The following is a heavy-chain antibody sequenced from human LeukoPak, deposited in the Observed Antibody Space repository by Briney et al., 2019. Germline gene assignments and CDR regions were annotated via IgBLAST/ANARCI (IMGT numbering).Heavy chain of an antibody. J-gene: IGHJ6*02. CDR2: IYYSGST. D-gene: IGHD1-7*01. CDR3: ARDNWNYGSSMDV. CDR1: GGSVSSSSYY. V-gene: IGHV4-39*07. Sequence: SETLSPTCTVSGGSVSSSSYYWGWIRQPPGKGLEWIGSIYYSGSTYYNPSLKSRVTISVDTSKNQFSLKLSSVTAADTAVYYCARDNWNYGSSMDVWGQGTTVTVSS.